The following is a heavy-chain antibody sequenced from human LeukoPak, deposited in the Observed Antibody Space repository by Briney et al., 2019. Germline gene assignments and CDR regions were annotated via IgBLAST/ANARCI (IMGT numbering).Heavy chain of an antibody. D-gene: IGHD3-22*01. CDR2: ISSSGSTI. CDR1: GFTFSDYY. Sequence: PGGSLRLSCAASGFTFSDYYMSWIRQAPGKGLEWVSYISSSGSTIYYADSVKGRFTISRDNAKNSLYLQMNGLRAEDTAVYYCARDPSPYYDSSGYDPLPDYWGQGTLVTVSS. J-gene: IGHJ4*02. CDR3: ARDPSPYYDSSGYDPLPDY. V-gene: IGHV3-11*01.